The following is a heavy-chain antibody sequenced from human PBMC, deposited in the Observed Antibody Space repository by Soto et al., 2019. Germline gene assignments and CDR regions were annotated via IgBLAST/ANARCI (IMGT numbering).Heavy chain of an antibody. CDR3: ARRKAVAGTGWFDP. CDR2: IYYSGST. Sequence: LSETLSLTCTVSGGCISSSSYYWGWIRQPPGKGLEWIGSIYYSGSTSYNPSLKSRVTISVDTSKNQFSLKLSSVTAADTAVYYCARRKAVAGTGWFDPWGQGTLVTVAS. CDR1: GGCISSSSYY. V-gene: IGHV4-39*01. D-gene: IGHD6-19*01. J-gene: IGHJ5*02.